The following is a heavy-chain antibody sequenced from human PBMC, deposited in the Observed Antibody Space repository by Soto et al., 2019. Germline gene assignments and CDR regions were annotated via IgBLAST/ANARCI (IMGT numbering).Heavy chain of an antibody. Sequence: GGSLRLSCAASGFTFSNAWMSWVRQAPGKGLEWVGRIKSKTDGGTTDYAAPVKGRFTISRDDSKNTLYLQMNSLKTEDTVVYYCTTISYSYGYALYYYYYGMDVWGQGTTVTVSS. D-gene: IGHD5-18*01. CDR3: TTISYSYGYALYYYYYGMDV. CDR2: IKSKTDGGTT. V-gene: IGHV3-15*01. CDR1: GFTFSNAW. J-gene: IGHJ6*02.